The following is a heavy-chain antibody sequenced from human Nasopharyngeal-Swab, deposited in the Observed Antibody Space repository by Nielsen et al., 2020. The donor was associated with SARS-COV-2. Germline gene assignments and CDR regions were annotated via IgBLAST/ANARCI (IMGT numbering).Heavy chain of an antibody. J-gene: IGHJ4*02. D-gene: IGHD1-26*01. CDR2: ITSSSHI. CDR1: GFTFSSYT. V-gene: IGHV3-21*04. Sequence: GESLKISCAASGFTFSSYTMNWVRQAPGEGLEWVSSITSSSHIYYADSVKGRFTMSRDNAKNSLYLQMNSLRAEDTAVYYCARGGVGAVGGALDYWGQGTQVTVSS. CDR3: ARGGVGAVGGALDY.